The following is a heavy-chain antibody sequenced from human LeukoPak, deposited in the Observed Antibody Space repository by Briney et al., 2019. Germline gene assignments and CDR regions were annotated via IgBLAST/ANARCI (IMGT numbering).Heavy chain of an antibody. CDR1: GFTFSSYA. Sequence: GGSLRLSCAAPGFTFSSYAMSGVGQAPGKGGEGVSAISDTGKTYHTESGKGGVTIYRDRCKNKRFLQMNNVRPEDAAVYYCAKAPVATCRGAFCYPFDYWGLGTLVTVSS. V-gene: IGHV3-23*01. D-gene: IGHD2-15*01. J-gene: IGHJ4*02. CDR3: AKAPVATCRGAFCYPFDY. CDR2: ISDTGKT.